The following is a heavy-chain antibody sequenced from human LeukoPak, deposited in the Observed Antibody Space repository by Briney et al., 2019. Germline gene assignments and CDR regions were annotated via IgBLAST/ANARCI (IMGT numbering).Heavy chain of an antibody. CDR1: GGIFNNLA. Sequence: SVKVSCKASGGIFNNLAFTWVRQAPGQGLEWMGRITPLFGTADYPQKFQGRVSFSADESTTTSYMELNSLTSENTAVYYCARDHDHSFDPWGQGTLVTVSS. J-gene: IGHJ5*02. CDR3: ARDHDHSFDP. V-gene: IGHV1-69*13. CDR2: ITPLFGTA.